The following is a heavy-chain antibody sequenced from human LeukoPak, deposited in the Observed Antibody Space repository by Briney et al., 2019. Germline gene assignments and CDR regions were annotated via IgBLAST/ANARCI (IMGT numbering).Heavy chain of an antibody. CDR3: ARGKTTVSKKSEPTSFDY. Sequence: ASVKVSCKASGYTFTSYGISWVRQAPGQGLEWMGWISAYSGNTNYAQKLQGRVTMTTDTSTSTAYMELRSLRSDDTAVYYCARGKTTVSKKSEPTSFDYWGQGTLVTVSS. D-gene: IGHD4-17*01. J-gene: IGHJ4*02. CDR2: ISAYSGNT. CDR1: GYTFTSYG. V-gene: IGHV1-18*01.